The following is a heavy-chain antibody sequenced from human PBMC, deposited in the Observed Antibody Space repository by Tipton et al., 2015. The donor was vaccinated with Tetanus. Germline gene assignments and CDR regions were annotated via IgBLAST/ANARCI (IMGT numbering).Heavy chain of an antibody. CDR2: ISGRGGST. V-gene: IGHV3-23*01. CDR3: AREWAGITKRDVGGF. D-gene: IGHD1-26*01. Sequence: SLRLSCTASGFTFSDYYMSWIRQAPGKGLEWVSNISGRGGSTYYTDSVKGRFTISRDNSKNLLYLQMDSLRAEDTAIYYCAREWAGITKRDVGGFWGQGTLVTVSS. J-gene: IGHJ1*01. CDR1: GFTFSDYY.